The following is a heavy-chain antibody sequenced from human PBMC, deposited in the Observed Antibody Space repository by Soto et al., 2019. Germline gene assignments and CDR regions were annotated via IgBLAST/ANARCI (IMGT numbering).Heavy chain of an antibody. D-gene: IGHD2-2*01. CDR2: IRSKANSYAT. J-gene: IGHJ6*02. CDR3: TSSCVAAAYYYYYGMDV. CDR1: GFTFSGSA. V-gene: IGHV3-73*01. Sequence: EVQLVESGGGLVQPGGSLKLSCAASGFTFSGSAMHWVRQASGKGLEWVGRIRSKANSYATAYAASVKGRFTISRDDSKNTAYLQMNSLKTEDTAVYYCTSSCVAAAYYYYYGMDVWGQGTTVTVS.